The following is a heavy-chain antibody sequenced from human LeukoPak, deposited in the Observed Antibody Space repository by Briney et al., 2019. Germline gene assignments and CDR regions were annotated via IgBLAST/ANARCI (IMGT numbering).Heavy chain of an antibody. CDR1: GGSISSYY. D-gene: IGHD6-13*01. CDR2: IYYSGST. CDR3: ARVGAPYSSSWYFSL. V-gene: IGHV4-59*01. Sequence: KPSETLSLTCTVSGGSISSYYWSWIRQPPGKGLEWIGYIYYSGSTNYNPSLKSRVTISVDTSKNQFSLKLSSVTAADTAVYYCARVGAPYSSSWYFSLWGQRTLVTVSS. J-gene: IGHJ4*02.